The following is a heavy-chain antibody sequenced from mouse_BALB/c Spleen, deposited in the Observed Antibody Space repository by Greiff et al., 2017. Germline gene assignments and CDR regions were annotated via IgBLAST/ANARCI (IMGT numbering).Heavy chain of an antibody. Sequence: VTLKESGAELVRSGASVKLSCTASGFNIKDYYMHWVKQRPEQGLEWIGWIDPENGDTEYAPKFQGKATMTADTSSNTAYLQLSSLTSEDTAVYYCNAGWSFAYWGQGTLVTVSA. V-gene: IGHV14-4*02. CDR2: IDPENGDT. CDR3: NAGWSFAY. D-gene: IGHD2-3*01. CDR1: GFNIKDYY. J-gene: IGHJ3*01.